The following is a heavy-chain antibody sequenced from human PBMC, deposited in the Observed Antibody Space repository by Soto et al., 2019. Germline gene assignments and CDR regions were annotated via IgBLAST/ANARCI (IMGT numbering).Heavy chain of an antibody. V-gene: IGHV3-11*01. D-gene: IGHD4-17*01. CDR3: ARDFDADSRTDFDY. J-gene: IGHJ4*02. Sequence: QVQLVESGGGLVKPGGSLRLSCATSGFIFSDYYMHWIRQAPGKGLEWISYISGNGRIIKYADSAKGRFTISSDNTQNSQYLKMNSLRAEDRALYFCARDFDADSRTDFDYWGQGTLVTVSS. CDR1: GFIFSDYY. CDR2: ISGNGRII.